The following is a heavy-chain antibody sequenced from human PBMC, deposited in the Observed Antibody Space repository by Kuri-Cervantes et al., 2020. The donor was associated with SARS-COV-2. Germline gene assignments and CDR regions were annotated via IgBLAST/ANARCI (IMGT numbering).Heavy chain of an antibody. CDR1: GFTFSSYG. CDR2: ISYDGSNK. D-gene: IGHD3-3*01. J-gene: IGHJ6*02. V-gene: IGHV3-30*18. CDR3: AKGKGVVAYYYGMDV. Sequence: GESLKISCAASGFTFSSYGMHWVRQAPGKGLEWVAVISYDGSNKYYADSVKGRFTISRDNSKNTLYLQMNSLRAEDTAVYYCAKGKGVVAYYYGMDVWGQGTTVTVSS.